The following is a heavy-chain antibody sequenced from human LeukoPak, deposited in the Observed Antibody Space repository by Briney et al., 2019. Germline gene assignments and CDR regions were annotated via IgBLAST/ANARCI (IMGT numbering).Heavy chain of an antibody. J-gene: IGHJ4*02. D-gene: IGHD3-9*01. Sequence: SETLSLTCTVSGGSISSYYWSWIRQPPGKGLEWIGYIYYSGSTNYNPSLKSRVTISVDTSKNQFSLKLSSVTAADTAVYYCARNMYYDILTGPIDWGQGTLVTVSS. V-gene: IGHV4-59*01. CDR1: GGSISSYY. CDR2: IYYSGST. CDR3: ARNMYYDILTGPID.